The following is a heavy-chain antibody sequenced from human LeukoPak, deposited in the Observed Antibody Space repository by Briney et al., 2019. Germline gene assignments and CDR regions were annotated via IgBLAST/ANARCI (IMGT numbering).Heavy chain of an antibody. CDR3: AKSVRGVIMPPPPHYYYGMDV. CDR2: ISGSGGST. Sequence: GGSLRLSCAASGFTFSSYAMSWVRQAPGKGLEWVSAISGSGGSTYYADSVKGRFTISRDNSKNTLYLQMNSLRAEDTAVYYCAKSVRGVIMPPPPHYYYGMDVWGQGTTVTISS. CDR1: GFTFSSYA. D-gene: IGHD3-10*01. J-gene: IGHJ6*02. V-gene: IGHV3-23*01.